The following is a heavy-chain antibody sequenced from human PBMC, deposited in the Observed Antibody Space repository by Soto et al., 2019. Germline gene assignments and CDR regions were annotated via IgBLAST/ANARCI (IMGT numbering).Heavy chain of an antibody. CDR1: GFTFEEYT. D-gene: IGHD1-20*01. CDR2: ISYDGGST. CDR3: ATAPIRHSSNEGLGY. V-gene: IGHV3-43*01. Sequence: GGSLRLSCAASGFTFEEYTMHWVRQTPGKGLEWVSLISYDGGSTHYVDSVKGRFTISRDNSKSSLYLQMNSLRTEDTALYYCATAPIRHSSNEGLGYWGQATLGTASS. J-gene: IGHJ4*02.